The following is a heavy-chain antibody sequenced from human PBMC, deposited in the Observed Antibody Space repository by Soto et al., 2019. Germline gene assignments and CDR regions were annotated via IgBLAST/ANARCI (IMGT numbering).Heavy chain of an antibody. CDR1: GFTFSSYA. V-gene: IGHV3-23*01. D-gene: IGHD3-3*01. CDR3: AIIYDFWSGITVDY. Sequence: EVQLLESGGGLVQPGGSLRLSCAASGFTFSSYAMSWVRQAPGKGLEWVSAISGSGGSTYYADSVKGRFTISRDNSKNTLYLQMNSLRAEDTAVYYCAIIYDFWSGITVDYWGQGTLVTVSS. CDR2: ISGSGGST. J-gene: IGHJ4*02.